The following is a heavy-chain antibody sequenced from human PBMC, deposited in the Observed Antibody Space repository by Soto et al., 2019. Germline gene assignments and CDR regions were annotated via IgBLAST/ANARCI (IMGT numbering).Heavy chain of an antibody. J-gene: IGHJ2*01. CDR3: ARMAGPWYFDL. Sequence: XGTLTLTCAVHGGTFSGFYWTWMRQPPGKGLEWIGEINHSGSSNYNPPLKSRVTMSLDTSRNQFSLSLNPVTAADTAVYYCARMAGPWYFDLWGRGTLVTVSS. V-gene: IGHV4-34*01. CDR2: INHSGSS. CDR1: GGTFSGFY.